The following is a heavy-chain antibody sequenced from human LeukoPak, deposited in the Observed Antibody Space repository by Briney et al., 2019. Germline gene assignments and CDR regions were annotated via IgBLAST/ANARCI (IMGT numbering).Heavy chain of an antibody. V-gene: IGHV1-18*01. J-gene: IGHJ4*02. D-gene: IGHD5-12*01. CDR1: GYTFTSFG. CDR3: ARGGYDYERYSGGDY. CDR2: ISTYNARS. Sequence: ASVKVSCKASGYTFTSFGITWVRQAPGQGLEWMGWISTYNARSNYAQRLRGRVTVTTDTSTNTAHMELRSLRSDDTVVYYCARGGYDYERYSGGDYWGQGTLVTVSS.